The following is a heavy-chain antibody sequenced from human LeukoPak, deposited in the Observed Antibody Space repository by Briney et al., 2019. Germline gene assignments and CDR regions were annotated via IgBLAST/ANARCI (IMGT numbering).Heavy chain of an antibody. J-gene: IGHJ4*02. Sequence: SVNVSCKSSGYTFTSYDINWVRQATGQGLEGMGWMNPNRGKTGYSQKLQGRVTMTRNTSISTAYMELSSLRSEETAVYYCARGILPGYYNGDYWGQGTLVTVSS. D-gene: IGHD3-9*01. CDR2: MNPNRGKT. CDR1: GYTFTSYD. V-gene: IGHV1-8*01. CDR3: ARGILPGYYNGDY.